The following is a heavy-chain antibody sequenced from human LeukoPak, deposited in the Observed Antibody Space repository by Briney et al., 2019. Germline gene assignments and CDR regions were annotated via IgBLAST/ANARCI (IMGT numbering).Heavy chain of an antibody. CDR3: AKDLGNYGDYYGMDV. CDR1: GFAFSSYG. CDR2: ISYDGSNK. J-gene: IGHJ6*02. Sequence: PGGSLRLSCAASGFAFSSYGLHWVRQAPGKGLEWVALISYDGSNKYYDDSVKGRFTISKDNSKDTLYLQMNSLGVEDTAVYHCAKDLGNYGDYYGMDVWGQGTTVTVSS. D-gene: IGHD4-17*01. V-gene: IGHV3-30*18.